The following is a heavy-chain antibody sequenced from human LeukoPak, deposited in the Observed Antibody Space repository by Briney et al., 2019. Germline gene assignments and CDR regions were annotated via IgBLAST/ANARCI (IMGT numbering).Heavy chain of an antibody. V-gene: IGHV3-74*01. CDR1: GFPFSSYW. Sequence: GGPLRLSCTASGFPFSSYWMHWVRQAPGKGLVGVSRINSDGRSTSYADSVKGRFTISRDNAKNTLYLQMNSLRAEDTAVYYCARSGGDYGSGSYYGYYYYGMDVWGQGTTVTVSS. CDR3: ARSGGDYGSGSYYGYYYYGMDV. CDR2: INSDGRST. D-gene: IGHD3-10*01. J-gene: IGHJ6*02.